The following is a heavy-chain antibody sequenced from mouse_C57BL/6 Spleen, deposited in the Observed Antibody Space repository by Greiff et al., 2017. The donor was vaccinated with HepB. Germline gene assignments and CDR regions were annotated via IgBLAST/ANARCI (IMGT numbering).Heavy chain of an antibody. CDR1: GYAFSSYW. D-gene: IGHD2-5*01. Sequence: QVQLQQSGAELVKPGASVKISCKASGYAFSSYWMNWVKQRPGKGLEWIGQIYPGDGDTNYNGKFKGKATLTADKSSSPAYMQLSSLTSEDSAVYFCARAPYSKYAMDYWGQGTSVTVAS. CDR2: IYPGDGDT. J-gene: IGHJ4*01. V-gene: IGHV1-80*01. CDR3: ARAPYSKYAMDY.